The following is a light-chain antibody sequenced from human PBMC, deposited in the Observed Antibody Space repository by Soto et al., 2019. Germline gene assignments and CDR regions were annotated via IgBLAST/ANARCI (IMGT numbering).Light chain of an antibody. CDR1: QNVGNNY. CDR3: QQYGSSSIT. CDR2: GAS. J-gene: IGKJ5*01. V-gene: IGKV3-20*01. Sequence: EIVLTQSPGTLSLSPGDGATLSCRASQNVGNNYLAWYQQKPGQAPRLLIYGASSRATGIPDRFSGSGSGTDFTLTISRLEPEDFAVYYCQQYGSSSITFGQGTRLEIK.